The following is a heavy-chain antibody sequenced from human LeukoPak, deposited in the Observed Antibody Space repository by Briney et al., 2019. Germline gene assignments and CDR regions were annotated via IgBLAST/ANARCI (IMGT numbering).Heavy chain of an antibody. CDR3: ARVGCTNGVCYTYYYYGMDV. J-gene: IGHJ6*02. Sequence: GGSLRLSCAASGFTFSSYAMHWVRQAPGKGLEWVAVISYDGSNKYYADSVKGRFTISRDNSKNTLYLQMNSLRAEDTAVYYCARVGCTNGVCYTYYYYGMDVWGQGTTVTVSS. CDR2: ISYDGSNK. CDR1: GFTFSSYA. D-gene: IGHD2-8*01. V-gene: IGHV3-30*04.